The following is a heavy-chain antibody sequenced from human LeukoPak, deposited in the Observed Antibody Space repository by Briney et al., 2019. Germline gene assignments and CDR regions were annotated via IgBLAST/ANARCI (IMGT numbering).Heavy chain of an antibody. CDR3: ARFSVGSAFDI. V-gene: IGHV4-59*08. D-gene: IGHD2-15*01. Sequence: PSETLSLTCTVSGGSLSSYYWSWIRQPPGKGLEWIGYIYYSGSTNYNPSLKSRVTISVDTSKNQFSLKLSSVTAADTAVYYCARFSVGSAFDIWGQGTMVTVSS. CDR2: IYYSGST. CDR1: GGSLSSYY. J-gene: IGHJ3*02.